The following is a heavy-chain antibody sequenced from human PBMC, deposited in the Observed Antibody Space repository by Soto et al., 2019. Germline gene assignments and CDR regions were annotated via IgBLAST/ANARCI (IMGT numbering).Heavy chain of an antibody. CDR3: AKDRRAGGNSAFYFDF. V-gene: IGHV3-23*01. D-gene: IGHD3-16*01. Sequence: GGSLRLSCAASGFKFSNYAMSWVRQAPGKGLEWVSLISATGGGTYYADSVKGRFTISRDNSHNTLYLQVHSLTAEGTAVYYCAKDRRAGGNSAFYFDFWGQGAQVTVSS. J-gene: IGHJ4*02. CDR1: GFKFSNYA. CDR2: ISATGGGT.